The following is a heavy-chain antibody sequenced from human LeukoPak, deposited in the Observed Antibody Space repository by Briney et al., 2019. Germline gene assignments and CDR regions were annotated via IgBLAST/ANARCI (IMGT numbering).Heavy chain of an antibody. CDR1: GFTFSSYA. CDR2: ISGSGGST. V-gene: IGHV3-23*01. D-gene: IGHD6-19*01. CDR3: AKGSPLYSSGWYRFGRNDAFDI. J-gene: IGHJ3*02. Sequence: PGGSLRLSCAASGFTFSSYAMSWVRQAPGKGLEWVSAISGSGGSTYYADSVKGRFTISRDNSKNTLYLQMNSLRAEDTAVYYCAKGSPLYSSGWYRFGRNDAFDIWGQGTMVTVSS.